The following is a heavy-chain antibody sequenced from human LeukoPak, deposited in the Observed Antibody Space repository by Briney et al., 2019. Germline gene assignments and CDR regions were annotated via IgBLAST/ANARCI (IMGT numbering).Heavy chain of an antibody. CDR1: GFTFSSYA. CDR3: AKEDCSGGSCYPPYFDY. Sequence: GGSLRLSCAASGFTFSSYAMSWVRQAPGKGLEWVSAISGSGGSTYYADSVKGRFTISRDNSKNTLYLQMNSLRAEDTAVYYCAKEDCSGGSCYPPYFDYWGQGTLVTVSS. CDR2: ISGSGGST. J-gene: IGHJ4*02. V-gene: IGHV3-23*01. D-gene: IGHD2-15*01.